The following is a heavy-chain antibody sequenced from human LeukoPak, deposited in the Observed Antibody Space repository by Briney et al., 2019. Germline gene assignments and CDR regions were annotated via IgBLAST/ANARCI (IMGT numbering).Heavy chain of an antibody. CDR2: ISYDGSNK. CDR1: GFTFSDYY. J-gene: IGHJ3*02. Sequence: GGSLRLSCAASGFTFSDYYMHWVRQAPGKGLEWVAVISYDGSNKYYADSVKGRFTISRDNSKNTLYLQMNSLRAEDTAVYYCARDHDDAFDIWGQGTMVTVSS. CDR3: ARDHDDAFDI. V-gene: IGHV3-30*03.